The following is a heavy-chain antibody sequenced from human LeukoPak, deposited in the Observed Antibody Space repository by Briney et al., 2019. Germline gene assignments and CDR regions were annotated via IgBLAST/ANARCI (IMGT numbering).Heavy chain of an antibody. CDR1: GYTFSSYE. D-gene: IGHD1-7*01. CDR3: ARGRRITGTPPGY. Sequence: GGSLRLSCAASGYTFSSYEMNWVRQAPGKGLEWVSYISSSGSTIYYADSVKGRFAISRDNAKNSLYLQMNSLRAEDTAVYYCARGRRITGTPPGYWGQGTLVTVSS. CDR2: ISSSGSTI. V-gene: IGHV3-48*03. J-gene: IGHJ4*02.